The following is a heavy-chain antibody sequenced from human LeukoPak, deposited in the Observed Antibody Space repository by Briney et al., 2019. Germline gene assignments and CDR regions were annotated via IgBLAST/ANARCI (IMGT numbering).Heavy chain of an antibody. CDR2: INYNSGGT. D-gene: IGHD5/OR15-5a*01. CDR1: GYTFTGYY. J-gene: IGHJ4*02. V-gene: IGHV1-2*02. Sequence: GASVKVSCKASGYTFTGYYMHWVRQAPGQELEWMGWINYNSGGTNYAQRFQGRVTMTRDTSISTVYMELSRLRSDDTAVYYCARQSTTSGDVGLDYWGQGTLVTVSS. CDR3: ARQSTTSGDVGLDY.